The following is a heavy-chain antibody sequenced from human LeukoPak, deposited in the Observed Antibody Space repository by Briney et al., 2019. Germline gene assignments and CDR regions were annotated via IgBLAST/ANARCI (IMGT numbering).Heavy chain of an antibody. CDR2: ISGSGGST. V-gene: IGHV3-23*01. Sequence: GGPLRLSCAASGFTFSSYAMNWVRQAPGKGLEWVSGISGSGGSTYYADSVKGRFTISRDNSKNTPYLQMNSLRAEDTAVYYCTKSHGYTSGWYGGYWGQGTLVTVSS. CDR3: TKSHGYTSGWYGGY. D-gene: IGHD6-19*01. J-gene: IGHJ4*02. CDR1: GFTFSSYA.